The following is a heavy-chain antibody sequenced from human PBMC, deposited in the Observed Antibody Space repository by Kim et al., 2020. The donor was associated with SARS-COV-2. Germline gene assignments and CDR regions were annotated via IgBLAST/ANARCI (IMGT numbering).Heavy chain of an antibody. Sequence: SETLSLTCTVSGGSISSSSYYWGWIRQPPGKGLEWIGSIYYSGSTYYNPSLKSRVTISVDTSKNQFSLKLSSVTAADTAVYYCATKQIPEYYDILTGYTTPYYFDYWGQGTLVTVSS. V-gene: IGHV4-39*07. CDR3: ATKQIPEYYDILTGYTTPYYFDY. CDR2: IYYSGST. CDR1: GGSISSSSYY. J-gene: IGHJ4*02. D-gene: IGHD3-9*01.